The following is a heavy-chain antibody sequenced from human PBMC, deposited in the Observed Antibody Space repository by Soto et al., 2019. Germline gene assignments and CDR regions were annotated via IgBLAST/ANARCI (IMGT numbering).Heavy chain of an antibody. CDR3: ARDTYYYDSSGYSPFDC. D-gene: IGHD3-22*01. V-gene: IGHV4-39*07. CDR2: IYYSGST. Sequence: SETLSLTCTVSGGSISSSSYYWGWIRQPPGKGLEWIGSIYYSGSTYYNPSLKSRVTISVDTSKNQFSLKLTSVTAADTAVYYCARDTYYYDSSGYSPFDCWGQGTLVTVSS. CDR1: GGSISSSSYY. J-gene: IGHJ4*02.